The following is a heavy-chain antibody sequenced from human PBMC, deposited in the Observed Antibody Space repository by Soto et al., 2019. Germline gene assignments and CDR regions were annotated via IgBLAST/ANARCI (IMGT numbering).Heavy chain of an antibody. D-gene: IGHD4-17*01. CDR1: GFTFSSYW. CDR2: INSDGSST. CDR3: ARVSALDHGARAFDI. V-gene: IGHV3-74*01. Sequence: VSLRLSCAASGFTFSSYWMHWVRQAPGKGLVWVSRINSDGSSTSYADSVKGRFTISRDNAKNTLYLQMNSLRAEDTAVYYCARVSALDHGARAFDIWGQGTMVTVSS. J-gene: IGHJ3*02.